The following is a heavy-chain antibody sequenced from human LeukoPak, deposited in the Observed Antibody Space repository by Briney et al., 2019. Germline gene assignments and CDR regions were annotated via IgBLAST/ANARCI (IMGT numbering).Heavy chain of an antibody. Sequence: SETLSLTCTVSGGSLSSYYWSWTRQPPGKGLEWIGYIYYSGSTNYNPSLTSRVTISVDTSKNQFSLKLSSVTAADTAVYYCALFDYVSSGYSKGAFDIWGQGTMVTVSS. CDR2: IYYSGST. J-gene: IGHJ3*02. D-gene: IGHD3-22*01. V-gene: IGHV4-59*12. CDR3: ALFDYVSSGYSKGAFDI. CDR1: GGSLSSYY.